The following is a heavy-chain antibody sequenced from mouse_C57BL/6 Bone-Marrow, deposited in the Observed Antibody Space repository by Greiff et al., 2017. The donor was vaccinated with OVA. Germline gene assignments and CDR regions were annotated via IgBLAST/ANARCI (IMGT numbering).Heavy chain of an antibody. J-gene: IGHJ4*01. CDR1: GFTFSSYA. CDR3: TRGYGNFEGAMDY. CDR2: ISSGGDYI. D-gene: IGHD2-1*01. Sequence: EVKVVESGEGLVKPGGSLKLSCAASGFTFSSYAMSWVRQTPEKRLEWVAYISSGGDYIYYADTVKGRFTISRDNARNTLYLQMSSLKSEDTAMYYCTRGYGNFEGAMDYWGQGTSVTVSS. V-gene: IGHV5-9-1*02.